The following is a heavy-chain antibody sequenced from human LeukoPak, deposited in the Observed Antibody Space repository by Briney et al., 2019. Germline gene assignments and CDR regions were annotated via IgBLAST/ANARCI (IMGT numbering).Heavy chain of an antibody. CDR2: INHSGST. J-gene: IGHJ4*02. V-gene: IGHV4-34*01. Sequence: PSENLSLTCAVYGGSFSGYYWSWIRQPPGKGLEWIGEINHSGSTNYNPSLKSRVTISVDTSKNQFSLKLSSVTAADTAVYYCARDPRRGSFDYWGQGTLVTVSS. CDR3: ARDPRRGSFDY. CDR1: GGSFSGYY. D-gene: IGHD3-10*01.